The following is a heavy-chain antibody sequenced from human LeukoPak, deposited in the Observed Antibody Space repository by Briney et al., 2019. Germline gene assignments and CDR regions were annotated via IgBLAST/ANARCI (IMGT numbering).Heavy chain of an antibody. CDR3: AKGYKDLREWESRDYYGMDV. Sequence: PGGSLRLSCAASGFTFSSYGMHWVRQAPGKGLEWVAVISYDGSNKYYADSVKGRFTISRDNSKNTLYLQMNSLRAEDTAVYYCAKGYKDLREWESRDYYGMDVWGQGTTVTVSS. D-gene: IGHD1-26*01. CDR1: GFTFSSYG. J-gene: IGHJ6*02. CDR2: ISYDGSNK. V-gene: IGHV3-30*18.